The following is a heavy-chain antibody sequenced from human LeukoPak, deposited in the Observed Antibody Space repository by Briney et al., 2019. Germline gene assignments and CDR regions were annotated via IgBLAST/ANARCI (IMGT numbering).Heavy chain of an antibody. CDR1: GGSFSGYY. J-gene: IGHJ6*02. CDR2: INHSGST. D-gene: IGHD5-24*01. V-gene: IGHV4-34*01. CDR3: ARDIRGYNYYYYGMDV. Sequence: SETLSLTCAVYGGSFSGYYWSWIRQPPGKGLEWIGEINHSGSTNYNPSLKSRVTISVDTSKNQFSLKLSSVTAADTAVYYCARDIRGYNYYYYGMDVWGQGTTVTVSS.